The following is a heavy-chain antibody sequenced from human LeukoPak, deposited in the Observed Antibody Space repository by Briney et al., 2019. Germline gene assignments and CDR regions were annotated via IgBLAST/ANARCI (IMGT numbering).Heavy chain of an antibody. D-gene: IGHD6-19*01. CDR1: GFSFSDFY. J-gene: IGHJ4*01. Sequence: GGSLRLSCAASGFSFSDFYMSWIRQAPGKGLEWVSYISSSGASIYYADSVKGRFTISRDNAKNSLYLQMGSLRAEDTAVYYCARRSSLGLVRGHGTLVTVSS. CDR3: ARRSSLGLV. CDR2: ISSSGASI. V-gene: IGHV3-11*04.